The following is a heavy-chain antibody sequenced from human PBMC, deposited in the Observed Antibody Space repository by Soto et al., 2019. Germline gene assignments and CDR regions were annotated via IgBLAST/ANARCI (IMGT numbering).Heavy chain of an antibody. D-gene: IGHD2-2*01. CDR1: GFTFXSYA. J-gene: IGHJ5*02. CDR3: AKDPIVVVPAAIFDP. CDR2: ISGSGGST. Sequence: EVQLLESXXXXVQPGGSLRLSCAASGFTFXSYAMSWVRQAPGKGXXXFSAISGSGGSTYYADSVKGRFTISRDNSKNTLYLQMNSLRAEDTAVYYCAKDPIVVVPAAIFDPWGQGTLVTVSS. V-gene: IGHV3-23*01.